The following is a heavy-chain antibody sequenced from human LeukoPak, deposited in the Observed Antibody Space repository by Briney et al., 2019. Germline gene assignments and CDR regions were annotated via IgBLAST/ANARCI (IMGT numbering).Heavy chain of an antibody. V-gene: IGHV3-30*18. D-gene: IGHD5-12*01. CDR2: ISYDGSNK. J-gene: IGHJ6*02. CDR3: PKDQSKSGWLGHYYYGMDV. Sequence: GGSLRLSCAASGFTFSSYGMHWVRQAPGKGLEWVAVISYDGSNKYYADSVKGRFTISRDNSKNTLYLQMNSLRAEDTAVYYCPKDQSKSGWLGHYYYGMDVWGQGTTVTVSS. CDR1: GFTFSSYG.